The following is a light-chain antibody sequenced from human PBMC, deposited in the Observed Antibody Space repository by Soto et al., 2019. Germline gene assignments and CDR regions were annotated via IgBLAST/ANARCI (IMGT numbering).Light chain of an antibody. V-gene: IGKV3-20*01. J-gene: IGKJ1*01. Sequence: EIVLTQSPGTLSLSPGERVTLSCRASQSVSSYLAWYQQKLGQAPRLLIYGVSSRATGIPDRFSGSGSGTDFTLTISRLEPEDLAVYYCQQYGSSPRTFGQGTKVEIK. CDR1: QSVSSY. CDR3: QQYGSSPRT. CDR2: GVS.